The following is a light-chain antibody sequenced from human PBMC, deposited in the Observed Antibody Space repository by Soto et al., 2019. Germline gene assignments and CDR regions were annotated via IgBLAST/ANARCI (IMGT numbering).Light chain of an antibody. V-gene: IGKV1-9*01. Sequence: DIQLTQSPSFLSASVGDRVTITCRASQDIGTFLAWYQQKPGRAPKVLIDDVSTLQSGVPSRFSGSRSGTEFTLTISSLQPEDFASYCCQQLHSYPLTFGGGTTVEIK. CDR2: DVS. CDR1: QDIGTF. J-gene: IGKJ4*01. CDR3: QQLHSYPLT.